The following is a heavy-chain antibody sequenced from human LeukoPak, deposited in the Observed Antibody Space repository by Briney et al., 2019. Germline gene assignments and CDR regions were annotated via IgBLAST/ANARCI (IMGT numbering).Heavy chain of an antibody. CDR3: ARCGSDCYIPDY. J-gene: IGHJ4*02. CDR2: ISYDGINT. CDR1: AFTFRNSG. Sequence: PGGSLRLSCAASAFTFRNSGMHWVRQAPGKGLEWVAVISYDGINTYYADSVKGRFTISRDNSKSTLYLQMNSLRPEDTAVYFCARCGSDCYIPDYWGQGTLVTVSS. V-gene: IGHV3-30*03. D-gene: IGHD2-21*02.